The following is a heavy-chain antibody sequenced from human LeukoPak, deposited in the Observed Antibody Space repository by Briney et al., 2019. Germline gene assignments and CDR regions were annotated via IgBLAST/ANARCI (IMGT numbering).Heavy chain of an antibody. V-gene: IGHV1-69*13. J-gene: IGHJ4*02. CDR3: ARMLSYYDSSGNSYLDY. Sequence: SVKVSCKASGGTFSSYAISWVRQAPGQGLEWMAGIIPIFGTANYAQKFQGRVTFPADESTSTAYMELSSLRSEATAVFYGARMLSYYDSSGNSYLDYWGQGTLVTVSS. CDR1: GGTFSSYA. CDR2: IIPIFGTA. D-gene: IGHD3-22*01.